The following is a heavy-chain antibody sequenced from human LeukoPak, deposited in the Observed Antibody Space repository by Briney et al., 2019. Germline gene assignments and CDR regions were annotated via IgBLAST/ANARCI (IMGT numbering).Heavy chain of an antibody. V-gene: IGHV1-2*04. CDR3: ARSPSSSLDAFDI. CDR2: INPNSGGT. D-gene: IGHD6-13*01. J-gene: IGHJ3*02. CDR1: GYTFTGYY. Sequence: ASVKVSCKASGYTFTGYYMHWVRQAPGQGLEWMEWINPNSGGTNYAQKFQGWVTMTRDTSISTAYMELSRLRSDDTAVYYCARSPSSSLDAFDIWGQGTMVTVSS.